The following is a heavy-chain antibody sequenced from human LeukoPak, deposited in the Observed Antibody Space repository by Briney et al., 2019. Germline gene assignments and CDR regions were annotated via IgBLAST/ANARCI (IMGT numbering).Heavy chain of an antibody. D-gene: IGHD3-22*01. CDR1: GGSFSGYY. CDR2: INHSGST. V-gene: IGHV4-34*01. J-gene: IGHJ6*02. Sequence: KSSETLSLTCAVYGGSFSGYYWSWIRQPPGKGLEWIGEINHSGSTNYNPSLKSRVTISVDTSKNQFSLKLSSVTAADTAVYYCARPDYYDGGMDVWGQGTTVTVSS. CDR3: ARPDYYDGGMDV.